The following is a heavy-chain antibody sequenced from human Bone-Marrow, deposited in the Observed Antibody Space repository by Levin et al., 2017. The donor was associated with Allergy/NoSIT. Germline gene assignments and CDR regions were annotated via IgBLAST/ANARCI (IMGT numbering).Heavy chain of an antibody. Sequence: PGGSLRLSCAASGYTFSSQWMTWVRQAPGKGLEWVANIKEDGSEKYYVESVKGRFIISRDNAKNALYLQMDSLRAEDTAVYYCATPINRVFHYWGQGTLVTVSS. J-gene: IGHJ4*02. CDR2: IKEDGSEK. CDR1: GYTFSSQW. D-gene: IGHD1-14*01. V-gene: IGHV3-7*02. CDR3: ATPINRVFHY.